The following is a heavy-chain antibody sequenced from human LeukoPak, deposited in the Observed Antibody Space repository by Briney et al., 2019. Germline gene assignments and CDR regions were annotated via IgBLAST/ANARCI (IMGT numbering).Heavy chain of an antibody. CDR1: DGSISSSSYY. CDR3: ARMGRRPDDAFDI. D-gene: IGHD3-16*01. Sequence: SETLSLTCSVSDGSISSSSYYWGWIRQPPGKGLEWIGSIYYSGSTYYSPSLKSRVTISVDTSKNQFSLKLSSVTAADTAVYYCARMGRRPDDAFDIWGQGTMVTVSS. CDR2: IYYSGST. V-gene: IGHV4-39*07. J-gene: IGHJ3*02.